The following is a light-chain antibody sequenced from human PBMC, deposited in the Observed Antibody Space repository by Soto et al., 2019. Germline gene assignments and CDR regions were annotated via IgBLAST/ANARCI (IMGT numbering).Light chain of an antibody. CDR2: GAS. J-gene: IGKJ1*01. V-gene: IGKV3-20*01. Sequence: DIVLTQSPGTLSLSPGERATLSCRASQSVPSNYLAWYQQKPGQAPRLLIYGASSRATGIPDRFSGSGSGTDFTLTISRLEPEDFAVYYCQQYGSSPRTFGQGTKVEIK. CDR3: QQYGSSPRT. CDR1: QSVPSNY.